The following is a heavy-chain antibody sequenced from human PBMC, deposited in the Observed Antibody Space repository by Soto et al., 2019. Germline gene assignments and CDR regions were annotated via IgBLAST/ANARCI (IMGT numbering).Heavy chain of an antibody. J-gene: IGHJ6*02. CDR3: ARDHVGLVRGVTRKKYGMDV. Sequence: QVQLQESGPGLVKPSQTLSLTCTVSGGSISSGGYYWSWIRQHPGKGLEWIGYIYYSGSTYYNPSLKSRVTISVDTSKNQFSLKLSSVTAADTAVYYCARDHVGLVRGVTRKKYGMDVWGQGTTVTVSS. CDR2: IYYSGST. D-gene: IGHD3-10*01. CDR1: GGSISSGGYY. V-gene: IGHV4-31*03.